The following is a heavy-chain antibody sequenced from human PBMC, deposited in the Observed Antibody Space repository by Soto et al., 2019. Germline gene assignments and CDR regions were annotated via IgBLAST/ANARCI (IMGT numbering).Heavy chain of an antibody. D-gene: IGHD2-15*01. J-gene: IGHJ2*01. CDR3: ARVVSVVKSFHYWYFDL. CDR2: IIPILGTT. CDR1: GGTFSSYA. Sequence: QVQLVQSGAEVKKPGSSVKVSCKASGGTFSSYAISWVRQAPGQGLEWMGGIIPILGTTNYAQKFQGRVTITAEESTSTAYMELSSLRSEDTAVYYCARVVSVVKSFHYWYFDLWGRGTLVSVSS. V-gene: IGHV1-69*11.